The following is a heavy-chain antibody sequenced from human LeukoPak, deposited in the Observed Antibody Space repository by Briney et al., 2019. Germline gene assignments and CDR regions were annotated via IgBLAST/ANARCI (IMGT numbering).Heavy chain of an antibody. V-gene: IGHV5-10-1*01. CDR2: IDPSDSYT. D-gene: IGHD2-15*01. J-gene: IGHJ5*02. CDR3: ARAYCSGGSCYSRYNWFDP. CDR1: GYSFTSYW. Sequence: GESLKISCKGSGYSFTSYWISWVCQMPGKGLEWMGRIDPSDSYTNYSPSFQGHVTISADKSISTAYLQWSSLKASDTAMYYCARAYCSGGSCYSRYNWFDPWGQGTLVTVSS.